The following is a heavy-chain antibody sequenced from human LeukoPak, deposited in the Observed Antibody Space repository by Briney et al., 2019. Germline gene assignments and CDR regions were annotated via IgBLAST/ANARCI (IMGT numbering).Heavy chain of an antibody. D-gene: IGHD1-14*01. CDR1: GGSISSSSYY. CDR3: ARHDYNTDGRPFDY. J-gene: IGHJ4*02. Sequence: PSETLSLTCTVSGGSISSSSYYWGWIRQPPGKGLEWIGSIYYSGSTYYNPSLKSRVTISVDTSKNQFSLKLSSVTAADTAIYYCARHDYNTDGRPFDYWGQGALVTVSS. CDR2: IYYSGST. V-gene: IGHV4-39*01.